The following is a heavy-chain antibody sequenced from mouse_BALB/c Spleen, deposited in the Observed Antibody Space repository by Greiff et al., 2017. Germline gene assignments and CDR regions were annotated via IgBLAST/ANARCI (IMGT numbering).Heavy chain of an antibody. Sequence: VQLQQSGTVLARPGASVKMSCKASGYSFTSYWMHWVKQRPGQGLEWIGAIYPGNSDTSYNQKFKGKAKLTAVTSASTAYMELSSLTNEDSAVYYCTGDGGFAYWGQGTLVTVSA. D-gene: IGHD3-3*01. CDR3: TGDGGFAY. CDR1: GYSFTSYW. J-gene: IGHJ3*01. CDR2: IYPGNSDT. V-gene: IGHV1-5*01.